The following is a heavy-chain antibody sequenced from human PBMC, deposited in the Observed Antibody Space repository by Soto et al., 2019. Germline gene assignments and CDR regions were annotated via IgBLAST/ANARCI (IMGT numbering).Heavy chain of an antibody. CDR2: ITHSGST. J-gene: IGHJ6*02. V-gene: IGHV4-34*01. CDR1: GGSFSGYY. CDR3: ARGWEYYYGSGSYYPKTRYYYYYGMDV. D-gene: IGHD3-10*01. Sequence: SETLSLTCAVYGGSFSGYYWSWIRQPPGKGLEWIGEITHSGSTNYNPSLKSRVTISVDTSKNQFSLKLSSVTAADTAVYYCARGWEYYYGSGSYYPKTRYYYYYGMDVWGQGTTVT.